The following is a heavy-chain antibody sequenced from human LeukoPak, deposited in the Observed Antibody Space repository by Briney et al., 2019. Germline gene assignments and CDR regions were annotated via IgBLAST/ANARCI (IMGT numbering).Heavy chain of an antibody. J-gene: IGHJ3*01. CDR2: ISSSSSYI. Sequence: SGGSLRLSCAASGFTFSSYSMNWVRQAPGKGLEWVSSISSSSSYIYYADSVKGRFTISRDNAKNSLYLQMNSLRAEDTAVYYCARDRDPGYYHTNGYRRVNAFDFWRQGTRVSVSS. V-gene: IGHV3-21*01. CDR3: ARDRDPGYYHTNGYRRVNAFDF. D-gene: IGHD3-22*01. CDR1: GFTFSSYS.